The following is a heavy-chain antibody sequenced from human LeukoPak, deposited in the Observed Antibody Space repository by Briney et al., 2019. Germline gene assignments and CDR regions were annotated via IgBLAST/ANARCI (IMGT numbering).Heavy chain of an antibody. CDR1: EFTSSAFW. CDR2: INKDGTEK. D-gene: IGHD2-8*02. Sequence: AGGSLRLSCAASEFTSSAFWMSWVRRPPGKGLEWVANINKDGTEKEYVDSVKGRFSIIRDNAKNSVFRQMNSLRVEDTAVYYGAIFAGVVPGNLLLWGKGTTVIVSS. V-gene: IGHV3-7*01. J-gene: IGHJ6*04. CDR3: AIFAGVVPGNLLL.